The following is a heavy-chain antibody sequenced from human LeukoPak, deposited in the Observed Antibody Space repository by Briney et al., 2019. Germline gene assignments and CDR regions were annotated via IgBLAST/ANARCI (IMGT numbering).Heavy chain of an antibody. V-gene: IGHV4-39*07. CDR3: ARGREYYDFWSGYYDLDY. Sequence: PSEILSLTCTVSGGSISSSSYYWGWIRQPPGKGLEWIGSIYYSGSTYYNPSLKSRVTISVDTSKNQFSLKLSSVTAADTAVYYCARGREYYDFWSGYYDLDYWGQGTLVTVSS. J-gene: IGHJ4*02. CDR2: IYYSGST. D-gene: IGHD3-3*01. CDR1: GGSISSSSYY.